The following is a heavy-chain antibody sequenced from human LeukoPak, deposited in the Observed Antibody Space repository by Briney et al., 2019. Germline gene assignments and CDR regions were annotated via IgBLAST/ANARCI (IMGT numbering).Heavy chain of an antibody. CDR3: ARRSLGNWFDP. Sequence: GGSLRLSCAASGFTFSSYWMHWVRQAPGKGLVWVSRINSDGSSTSYADSVKGRFTISRDDAKNTLYLQMNSLRAEDTAVYYCARRSLGNWFDPWGQGTLVTVSS. D-gene: IGHD3-16*01. J-gene: IGHJ5*02. CDR2: INSDGSST. V-gene: IGHV3-74*01. CDR1: GFTFSSYW.